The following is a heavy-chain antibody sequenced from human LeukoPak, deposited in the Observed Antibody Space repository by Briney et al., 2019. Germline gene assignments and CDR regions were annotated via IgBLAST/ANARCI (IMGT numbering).Heavy chain of an antibody. CDR1: GFTFGTYA. J-gene: IGHJ4*02. CDR2: MWSDGDNR. Sequence: GGSLRLSCAASGFTFGTYAMHWVRQAPGKGLEWVAVMWSDGDNRYYADSVKGRSTISRDNSKNTLYLEMNSLRAEDTAVYYCVRDRCSGGSCRLFDYWGQGALVTVSS. D-gene: IGHD2-15*01. V-gene: IGHV3-33*01. CDR3: VRDRCSGGSCRLFDY.